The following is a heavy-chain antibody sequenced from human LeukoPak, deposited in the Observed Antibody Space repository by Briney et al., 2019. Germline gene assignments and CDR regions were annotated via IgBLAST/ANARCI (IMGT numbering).Heavy chain of an antibody. V-gene: IGHV4-30-4*01. CDR2: IYYSGST. Sequence: SQTLSLTCTVSGGSISSGDYYWSWIRQPPGKGLEWIGYIYYSGSTYYNPSLKSRVTISVDTSKNQFSLKLSSVTAADTAVYYCAREDGTYSYGYSDYWGQGTLVTVSS. CDR3: AREDGTYSYGYSDY. D-gene: IGHD5-18*01. J-gene: IGHJ4*02. CDR1: GGSISSGDYY.